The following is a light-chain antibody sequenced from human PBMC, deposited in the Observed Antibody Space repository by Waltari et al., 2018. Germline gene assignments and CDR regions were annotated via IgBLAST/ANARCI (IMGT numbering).Light chain of an antibody. CDR2: KTS. Sequence: IQMTQSPSTLSASVGDRVTITCRASRSISFSLSWYQPKPGKAPHLLVYKTSSLANGVPSRVSGSGTGIEFTLTISSLQPDDFATYYCQQYNSDCTFGQGTKLQI. J-gene: IGKJ2*01. CDR3: QQYNSDCT. CDR1: RSISFS. V-gene: IGKV1-5*03.